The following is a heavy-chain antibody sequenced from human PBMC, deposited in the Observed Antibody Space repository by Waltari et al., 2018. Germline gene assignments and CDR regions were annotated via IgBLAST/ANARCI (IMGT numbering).Heavy chain of an antibody. CDR1: GYIFTTYH. D-gene: IGHD3-16*01. CDR3: SRDGLEYYYGMDV. J-gene: IGHJ6*02. Sequence: QVQLVQSGAEVKKPGTSVKISCKASGYIFTTYHVYWVRQAPGEGLQYMGAINPSDGGTTYSQRVRGRVTMTRATSTSTVYMEIHSLRVEDTAVYYCSRDGLEYYYGMDVWGQGTTVTVSS. CDR2: INPSDGGT. V-gene: IGHV1-46*03.